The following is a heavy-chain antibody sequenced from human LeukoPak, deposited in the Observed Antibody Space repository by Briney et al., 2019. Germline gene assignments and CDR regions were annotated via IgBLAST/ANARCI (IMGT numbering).Heavy chain of an antibody. V-gene: IGHV3-48*03. CDR3: ARVVVTAVFDY. J-gene: IGHJ4*02. CDR2: ISSSGSTI. Sequence: PGGSLRLSCAASGFTFSSYEMNWVRQAPGKGLEWVSYISSSGSTIYYADSVKGRFTISRDNSKNTLYLQMNSLRAEDTAVYYCARVVVTAVFDYWGQGTLVTVSS. D-gene: IGHD2-21*02. CDR1: GFTFSSYE.